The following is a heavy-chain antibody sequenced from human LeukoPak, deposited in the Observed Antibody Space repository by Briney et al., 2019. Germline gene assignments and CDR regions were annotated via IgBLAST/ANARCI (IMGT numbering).Heavy chain of an antibody. Sequence: GGSLRLSCAASGFTFSSYGMHWVRQAPGKGLEWVAFIRYDGSNKYYADSVKGRFTISRDNSKNTLYLQMNSLRAEDTAVYYCAKDADDYYGSGNDYWGQGTLVTVSS. CDR1: GFTFSSYG. CDR3: AKDADDYYGSGNDY. D-gene: IGHD3-10*01. CDR2: IRYDGSNK. V-gene: IGHV3-30*02. J-gene: IGHJ4*02.